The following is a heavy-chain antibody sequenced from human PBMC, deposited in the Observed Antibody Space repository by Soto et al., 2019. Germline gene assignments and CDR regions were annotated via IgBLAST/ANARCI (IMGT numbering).Heavy chain of an antibody. V-gene: IGHV3-7*01. CDR1: GFTFSSYW. CDR3: ARDITMVRGVIIPMGAFDI. J-gene: IGHJ3*02. Sequence: ESGGGLVQPGGSLRLSCAASGFTFSSYWMSWVRQAPGKGLEWVANIKQDGSEKYYVDSVKGRFTISRDNAKNSLYLQMNSLRAEDTAVYYCARDITMVRGVIIPMGAFDIWGQGTMVTVSS. CDR2: IKQDGSEK. D-gene: IGHD3-10*01.